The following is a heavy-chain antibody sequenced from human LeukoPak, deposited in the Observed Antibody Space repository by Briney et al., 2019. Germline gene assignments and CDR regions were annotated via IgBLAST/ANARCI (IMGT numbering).Heavy chain of an antibody. CDR2: IYTSGST. CDR1: GGSISSGSNY. CDR3: ARNQWELPFDY. D-gene: IGHD1-26*01. J-gene: IGHJ4*02. V-gene: IGHV4-61*02. Sequence: SETLSLTCTVSGGSISSGSNYWSWIRQPAGKGLEWIGRIYTSGSTNYNPSLKSRVTISVDTSKNQFSLKLSSVTAADTAVYYCARNQWELPFDYWGQGTLVTVSS.